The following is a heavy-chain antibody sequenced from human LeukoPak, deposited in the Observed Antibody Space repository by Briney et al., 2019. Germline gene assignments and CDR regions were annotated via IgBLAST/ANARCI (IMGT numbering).Heavy chain of an antibody. Sequence: GASVKVSCKASGYTFTSYEINWVRQATGQGLEWMGWMNPNSGVTGYAQKFQGRVSMTRDTSISTAYMELSSLRSEDTAVYFCARGPIYPKSGEYPNYYFDYWGQGTLVTVSS. J-gene: IGHJ4*02. CDR1: GYTFTSYE. D-gene: IGHD1-26*01. V-gene: IGHV1-8*01. CDR3: ARGPIYPKSGEYPNYYFDY. CDR2: MNPNSGVT.